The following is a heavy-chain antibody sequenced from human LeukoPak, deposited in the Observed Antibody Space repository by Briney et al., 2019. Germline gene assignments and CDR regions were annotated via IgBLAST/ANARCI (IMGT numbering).Heavy chain of an antibody. V-gene: IGHV1-46*04. J-gene: IGHJ4*02. CDR3: ARARLPYDYESSNPGIVDC. CDR2: IDASGGSK. Sequence: SVTVTGKASGYTFTDYCMHWVRLAPGQGLEWMGLIDASGGSKSYAQTVQGRVTMARDTATSTVYMELSSLRAEDTAVYYCARARLPYDYESSNPGIVDCWGERTLVIVS. D-gene: IGHD3-22*01. CDR1: GYTFTDYC.